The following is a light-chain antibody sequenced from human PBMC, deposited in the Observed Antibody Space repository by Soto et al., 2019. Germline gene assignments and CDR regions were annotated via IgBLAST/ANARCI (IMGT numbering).Light chain of an antibody. J-gene: IGLJ1*01. CDR1: SSDVGGYNY. Sequence: QSALTQPASVSGSPGQSITISCTGTSSDVGGYNYVSWYQQHPGKAPQLMIYEVSNRPSGVSNRFSGSKSGNTASLTISGLQAEDEAEYYCSSYTSSSTRVFGTGTKVTVL. CDR3: SSYTSSSTRV. V-gene: IGLV2-14*01. CDR2: EVS.